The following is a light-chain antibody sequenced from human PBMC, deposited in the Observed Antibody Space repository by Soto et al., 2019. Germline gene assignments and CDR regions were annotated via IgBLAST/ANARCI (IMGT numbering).Light chain of an antibody. CDR2: EVN. CDR1: SSNVGSYKL. J-gene: IGLJ1*01. V-gene: IGLV2-23*02. Sequence: QSVLTQPASVSGSPGQSITISCTGTSSNVGSYKLVSWYQQHPGKAPKLMIFEVNKRPSGVSNRFSGSKSGNTASLTISGLKVEEEADYYCCSSGGSPTYVFGTGTKATV. CDR3: CSSGGSPTYV.